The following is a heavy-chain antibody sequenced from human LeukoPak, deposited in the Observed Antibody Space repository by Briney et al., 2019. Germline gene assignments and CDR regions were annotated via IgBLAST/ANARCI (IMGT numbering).Heavy chain of an antibody. CDR3: ARHRSGTYYRFDY. Sequence: PSETLSLTCTVSGDSISRGSYYWAWIRLPPGKGLEWIGSIYYGGSSYYNPSLKSRVTISVDTSKNQFSLKLSSVTAADTAVYYCARHRSGTYYRFDYWGQGTLVTVSS. J-gene: IGHJ4*02. CDR1: GDSISRGSYY. V-gene: IGHV4-39*01. CDR2: IYYGGSS. D-gene: IGHD1-26*01.